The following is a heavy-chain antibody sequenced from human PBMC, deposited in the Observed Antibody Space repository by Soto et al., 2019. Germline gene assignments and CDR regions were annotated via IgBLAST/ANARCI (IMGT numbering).Heavy chain of an antibody. CDR1: GGSISSYY. CDR2: IYYSGST. J-gene: IGHJ4*02. V-gene: IGHV4-59*01. Sequence: PSETLSLTCTVSGGSISSYYCSWIRQPPGKGLEWIGYIYYSGSTNYNPSLKSRVTISVDTSKNQFSLKLSSVTAADTAVYYCASFQDYYDSSGYYYWGQGTLVTSPQ. CDR3: ASFQDYYDSSGYYY. D-gene: IGHD3-22*01.